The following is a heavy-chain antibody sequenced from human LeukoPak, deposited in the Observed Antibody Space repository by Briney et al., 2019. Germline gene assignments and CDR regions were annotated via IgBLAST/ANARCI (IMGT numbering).Heavy chain of an antibody. D-gene: IGHD5-18*01. V-gene: IGHV5-51*01. J-gene: IGHJ4*02. CDR3: ARAPSRGYSYGCFDY. Sequence: GESLKISCQGSGYSFTSYWTGWVRQMPGKGLEWMGIIYPGDSDTRYSPSFQGQVTISADKSISTAYLQWSSLKASDTAMYYCARAPSRGYSYGCFDYWGQGTLVTVSS. CDR1: GYSFTSYW. CDR2: IYPGDSDT.